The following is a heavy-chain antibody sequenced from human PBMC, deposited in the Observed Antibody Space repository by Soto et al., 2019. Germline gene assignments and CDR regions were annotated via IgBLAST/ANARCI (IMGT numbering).Heavy chain of an antibody. J-gene: IGHJ4*02. D-gene: IGHD4-4*01. CDR1: GGSISSSSYY. CDR2: IYYSGST. V-gene: IGHV4-39*01. Sequence: QLQLQESGPGLVKPSETLSLTCTVSGGSISSSSYYWGWIRQPPGKGLEWIGSIYYSGSTYYNPSLKSRVTISVDTSKNQFSLKLSSVTAADTAVYYCARVSNPVVYYFDYWGQGTLVTVS. CDR3: ARVSNPVVYYFDY.